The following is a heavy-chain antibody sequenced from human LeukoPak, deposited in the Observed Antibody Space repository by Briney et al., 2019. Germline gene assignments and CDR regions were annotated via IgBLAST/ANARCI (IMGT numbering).Heavy chain of an antibody. D-gene: IGHD5-24*01. CDR3: ARVVKVGRGGYTYYFDY. V-gene: IGHV3-48*01. Sequence: GGSLRLSCAASGFTFSTYNMNWVRQAPGKGLEWLSYISSSSNTIYYADSVKGRFTISRDNAKNSLYLQMNSLRVDDTAVYYCARVVKVGRGGYTYYFDYWGQGTLVTVSS. J-gene: IGHJ4*02. CDR2: ISSSSNTI. CDR1: GFTFSTYN.